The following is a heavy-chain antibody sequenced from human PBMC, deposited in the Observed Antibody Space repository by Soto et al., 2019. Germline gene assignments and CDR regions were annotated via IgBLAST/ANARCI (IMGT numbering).Heavy chain of an antibody. V-gene: IGHV3-21*01. CDR1: GFNFITYS. CDR3: VRDGLDYYDTERLYFDN. Sequence: EVQLVESGGGPVRPGGSLKLSCAASGFNFITYSLSWVRQAPGKGLEWVASISSSAVYKDYADSVKGRFTISRDNANNSLYLQMNSLRAEDTATYYCVRDGLDYYDTERLYFDNWGQGTLVTVSS. CDR2: ISSSAVYK. J-gene: IGHJ4*02. D-gene: IGHD3-22*01.